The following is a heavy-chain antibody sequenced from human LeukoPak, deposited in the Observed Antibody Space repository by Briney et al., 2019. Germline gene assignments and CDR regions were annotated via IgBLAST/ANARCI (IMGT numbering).Heavy chain of an antibody. D-gene: IGHD3-10*01. CDR2: ISGSGGST. V-gene: IGHV3-23*01. J-gene: IGHJ4*02. CDR3: ANKVVRGVIIS. Sequence: GGSLRLSCAASGFTFSSYAMSRVRQAPGKGLEWVSAISGSGGSTYYADSVKGRFTISRDNSKNTLYLQMNSLRAEDTAVYYCANKVVRGVIISWGQGTLVTVSS. CDR1: GFTFSSYA.